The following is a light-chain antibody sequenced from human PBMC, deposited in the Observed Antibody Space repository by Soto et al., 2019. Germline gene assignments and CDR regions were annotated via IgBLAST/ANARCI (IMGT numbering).Light chain of an antibody. CDR2: GAS. J-gene: IGKJ1*01. CDR3: QQYNNWPPWT. Sequence: EIVMTQSPAPLSVSPGARAPLSCRASQSVSSNLAWYQQHPGQAPRLLIYGASTRATGIPARFSGSGSGTEFTLTISSLQSEDFAVYYCQQYNNWPPWTFGQGTKVDI. V-gene: IGKV3-15*01. CDR1: QSVSSN.